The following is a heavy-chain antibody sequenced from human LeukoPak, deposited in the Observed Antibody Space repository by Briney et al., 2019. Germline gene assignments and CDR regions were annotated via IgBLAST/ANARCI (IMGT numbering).Heavy chain of an antibody. CDR2: IKQDGSEK. J-gene: IGHJ4*02. V-gene: IGHV3-7*01. Sequence: GGSPRLSFAASGFTFCSYGMSWGRQAPGEGVGWVANIKQDGSEKYYVDSVKGRFTISRDNAKNSLYLQMNSLRAEDTAVYYCARDSDYGGPLDYWGQGTLVTVSS. CDR1: GFTFCSYG. CDR3: ARDSDYGGPLDY. D-gene: IGHD4-23*01.